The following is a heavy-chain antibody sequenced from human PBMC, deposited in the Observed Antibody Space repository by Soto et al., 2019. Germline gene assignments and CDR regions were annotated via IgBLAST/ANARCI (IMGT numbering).Heavy chain of an antibody. D-gene: IGHD2-21*02. CDR3: TRKKCTGDCYLFDY. CDR1: GYTFNTYG. CDR2: INTDSGNP. Sequence: RASVKVSCKASGYTFNTYGVNWVRQAPGQGLEWMGWINTDSGNPSYAQKFQGRVSMTRDTSSGTAYMEMRSLTSDDTAVYYCTRKKCTGDCYLFDYWGQGTLVTVSS. J-gene: IGHJ4*02. V-gene: IGHV1-18*01.